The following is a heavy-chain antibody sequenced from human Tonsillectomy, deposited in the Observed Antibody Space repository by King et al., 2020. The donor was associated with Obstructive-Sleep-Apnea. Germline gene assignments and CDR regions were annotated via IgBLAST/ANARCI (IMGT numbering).Heavy chain of an antibody. J-gene: IGHJ4*02. CDR1: GGSISSYY. CDR2: IYYSGST. Sequence: QLQESGPGLVKPSETLSLTCTVSGGSISSYYGSWIRQPPGKGLEWIGYIYYSGSTNYNPSLKTRVTISVDPSKNQFSLKLSSVTAADTAVYYCARVKFEDSSGYYYFDYWGQGTLVTVSS. D-gene: IGHD3-22*01. V-gene: IGHV4-59*01. CDR3: ARVKFEDSSGYYYFDY.